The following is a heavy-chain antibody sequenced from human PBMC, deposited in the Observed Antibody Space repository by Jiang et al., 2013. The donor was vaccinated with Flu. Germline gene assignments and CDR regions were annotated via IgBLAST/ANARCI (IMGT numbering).Heavy chain of an antibody. CDR1: GYTFTSYG. Sequence: GYTFTSYGISWVRQAPGQGLEWMGWISANNGNTNYAQKFQDRVTMTTDTSTSTVYMELRSLRSDDTAVYYCARDWSGYWGQGTLVTVSS. CDR3: ARDWSGY. V-gene: IGHV1-18*01. J-gene: IGHJ4*02. CDR2: ISANNGNT. D-gene: IGHD3-3*01.